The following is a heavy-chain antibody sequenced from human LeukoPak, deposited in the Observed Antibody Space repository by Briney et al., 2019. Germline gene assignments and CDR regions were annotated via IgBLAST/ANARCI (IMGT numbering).Heavy chain of an antibody. CDR2: INHSGST. Sequence: SQTLSLTCTVSGGSISSGGYYWSWIRQPPGKGLEWIGEINHSGSTNYNPSLKSRVTISVDTSKNQFSLKLSSVTAADTAVYYCALLGYYYGMDVWGQGTTVTVSS. D-gene: IGHD3-16*01. CDR3: ALLGYYYGMDV. CDR1: GGSISSGGYY. V-gene: IGHV4-30-2*01. J-gene: IGHJ6*02.